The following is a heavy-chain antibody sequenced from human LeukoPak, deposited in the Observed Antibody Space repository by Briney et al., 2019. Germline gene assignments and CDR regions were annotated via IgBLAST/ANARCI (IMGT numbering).Heavy chain of an antibody. V-gene: IGHV1-18*01. CDR2: ISAYNGNT. Sequence: GASVKVSCKASGYTFTSYGISWVRQAPGQGLEWMGWISAYNGNTNYAQKLQGRGTMTTDTSTSTAYMELRSLRSDDTAVYYCAITLPRIAAAVLFDYWGQGTLVTVSS. J-gene: IGHJ4*02. D-gene: IGHD6-13*01. CDR3: AITLPRIAAAVLFDY. CDR1: GYTFTSYG.